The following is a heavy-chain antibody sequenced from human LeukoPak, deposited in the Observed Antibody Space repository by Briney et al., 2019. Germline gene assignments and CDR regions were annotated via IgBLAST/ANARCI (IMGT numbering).Heavy chain of an antibody. D-gene: IGHD3-22*01. J-gene: IGHJ4*02. Sequence: GRSLRLPCAASGFTFDDYAMHWVRQAPGKGLEWVSFISSGSSYIYYADSVKGRFTISRDNAKNSLYLQMNSLRADDTAVYFCARSFYDSSGYANFDYWGQGALVTVSS. CDR2: ISSGSSYI. V-gene: IGHV3-21*06. CDR1: GFTFDDYA. CDR3: ARSFYDSSGYANFDY.